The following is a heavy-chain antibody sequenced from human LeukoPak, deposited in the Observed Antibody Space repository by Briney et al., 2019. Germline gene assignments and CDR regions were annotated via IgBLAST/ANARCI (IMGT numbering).Heavy chain of an antibody. CDR3: AKDSAPGIAADDY. Sequence: GASLRLSCAASGFTFSSHELTWVRQAPYKGLEWVSAISGSGERTHYADSVKGRFTISRDNSRNILYLQMNNLGAEDTAIYYCAKDSAPGIAADDYWGQGTLVTVSS. CDR1: GFTFSSHE. V-gene: IGHV3-23*01. CDR2: ISGSGERT. J-gene: IGHJ4*02. D-gene: IGHD6-13*01.